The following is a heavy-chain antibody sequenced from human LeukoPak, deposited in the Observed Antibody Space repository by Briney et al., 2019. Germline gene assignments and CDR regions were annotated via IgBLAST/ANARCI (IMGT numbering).Heavy chain of an antibody. CDR3: ARGPNSNWSGLDF. CDR2: ISPTGSTT. J-gene: IGHJ4*02. V-gene: IGHV3-74*01. Sequence: GSLRLSCTASGFSFSGHWMHWARQLPGKGLVWVSRISPTGSTTSYADSVKGRFTVSRDNAKDTLYLQVNNLRAEDTAVYYCARGPNSNWSGLDFWGQGTLLTVSS. D-gene: IGHD6-6*01. CDR1: GFSFSGHW.